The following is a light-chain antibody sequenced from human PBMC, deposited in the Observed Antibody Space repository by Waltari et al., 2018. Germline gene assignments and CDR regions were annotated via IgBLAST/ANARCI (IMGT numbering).Light chain of an antibody. CDR2: DAS. CDR3: QQRSTWPPFT. J-gene: IGKJ3*01. Sequence: EIVLTQSPATLSLSPGERATLSCRASQSVSKYLAWYQQKPGQAPRLLIYDASNRATGIPARFSGSGSGTDFMLTISSLEPEDFAVYYCQQRSTWPPFTFGPGTTLDI. CDR1: QSVSKY. V-gene: IGKV3-11*01.